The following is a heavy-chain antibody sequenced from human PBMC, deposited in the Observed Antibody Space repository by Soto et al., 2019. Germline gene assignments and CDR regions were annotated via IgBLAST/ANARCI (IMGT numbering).Heavy chain of an antibody. D-gene: IGHD6-19*01. J-gene: IGHJ4*02. CDR3: ARHSSGWAYFDF. CDR1: GYTFTKDC. V-gene: IGHV5-10-1*01. Sequence: GESLKISCDGSGYTFTKDCISLVRHMSGKGLEWMWRIDPSDSDTTYSPSFQGHVTRSADKSISTVYLSWSSLKASDSAIYYCARHSSGWAYFDFWGQGTLVTVSS. CDR2: IDPSDSDT.